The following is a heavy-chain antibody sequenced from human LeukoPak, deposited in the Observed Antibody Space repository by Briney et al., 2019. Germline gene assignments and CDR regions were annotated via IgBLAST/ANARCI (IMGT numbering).Heavy chain of an antibody. CDR3: AKDRIASPPQGRFDP. V-gene: IGHV3-23*01. J-gene: IGHJ5*02. Sequence: GGSLRLSCAASGFTFRSYAMTWVRQAPGKGLEWVSAISGSGDGTYYAASVKDRFTISRDNSQNTLYLQMNSLGAEDTAIYYCAKDRIASPPQGRFDPWGQGTLVTVSS. D-gene: IGHD6-6*01. CDR2: ISGSGDGT. CDR1: GFTFRSYA.